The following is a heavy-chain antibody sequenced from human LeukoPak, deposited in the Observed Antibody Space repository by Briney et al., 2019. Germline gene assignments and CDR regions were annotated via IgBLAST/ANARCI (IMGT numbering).Heavy chain of an antibody. CDR3: IAAPNY. Sequence: PSETLSLTCTVSGGSISTYYWSWIRQPAGKGLEWIGRMYTSGTTTYNPSLKSRVTTLVDMSKNQFSLKLTSVTAADTAVYYPIAAPNYWGQGTLVTVSS. V-gene: IGHV4-4*07. CDR2: MYTSGTT. CDR1: GGSISTYY. D-gene: IGHD6-13*01. J-gene: IGHJ4*02.